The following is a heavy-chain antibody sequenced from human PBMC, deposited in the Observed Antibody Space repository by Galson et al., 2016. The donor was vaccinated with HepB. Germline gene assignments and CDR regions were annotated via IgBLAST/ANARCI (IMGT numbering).Heavy chain of an antibody. CDR3: ARQGDTIGQFDY. V-gene: IGHV3-33*01. CDR2: IWYDGNNK. D-gene: IGHD3-16*01. J-gene: IGHJ4*02. Sequence: SLRLSCAASGVTFSNYGMHWVRQAPGKGLEWVAFIWYDGNNKNCADSVKGRFTTSRDKSKNTLYLQMNSLRVEDTAVYYCARQGDTIGQFDYWGRGTLVTVSS. CDR1: GVTFSNYG.